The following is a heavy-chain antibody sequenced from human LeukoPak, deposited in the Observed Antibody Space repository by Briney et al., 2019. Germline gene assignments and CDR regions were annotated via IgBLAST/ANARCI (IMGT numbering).Heavy chain of an antibody. D-gene: IGHD6-13*01. CDR3: ARHELPGMSISAGPDY. V-gene: IGHV4-39*01. Sequence: SETLSLTCAVSGDSIRSSGHFWGWVRQPPGKGLEWLGSIYYSRMTYYSPSLKRRVAISVDTSKNPLSLELNFVTAADTAFYYCARHELPGMSISAGPDYWGQGNLVTVSS. J-gene: IGHJ4*02. CDR1: GDSIRSSGHF. CDR2: IYYSRMT.